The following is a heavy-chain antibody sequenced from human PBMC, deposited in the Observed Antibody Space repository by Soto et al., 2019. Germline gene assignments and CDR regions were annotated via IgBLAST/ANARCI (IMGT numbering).Heavy chain of an antibody. CDR1: GGTFSSYA. Sequence: SVKVSCKASGGTFSSYAISWVRQAPGQGLEWMGGIIPIFGTANYAQKFQGRVTITADKSTSTAYMELSSLRSEDTAVYYCARDLGKTPVPSYFDYWGQGTLVTVSS. V-gene: IGHV1-69*06. CDR2: IIPIFGTA. J-gene: IGHJ4*02. CDR3: ARDLGKTPVPSYFDY.